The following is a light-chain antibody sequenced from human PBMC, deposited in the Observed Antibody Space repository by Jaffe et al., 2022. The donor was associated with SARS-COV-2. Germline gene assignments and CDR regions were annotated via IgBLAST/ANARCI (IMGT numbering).Light chain of an antibody. CDR1: QSINNN. J-gene: IGKJ1*01. V-gene: IGKV3-15*01. Sequence: EIVMTQSPATLSVSPGERATLSCRASQSINNNVAWYQQRPGQAPRFLIYGASTRATGIPARFSGSGSGTEFTLTISSLQSEDFAVYYCQQYDNWPRTFGQGTKVEIK. CDR3: QQYDNWPRT. CDR2: GAS.